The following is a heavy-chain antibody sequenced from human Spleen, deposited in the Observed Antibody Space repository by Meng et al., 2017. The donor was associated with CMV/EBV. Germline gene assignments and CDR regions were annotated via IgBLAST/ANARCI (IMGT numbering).Heavy chain of an antibody. J-gene: IGHJ3*02. CDR2: IYHSGST. D-gene: IGHD3-22*01. Sequence: SSSSSHWWSWVRQPPRKGLEWIGEIYHSGSTSYNPSLRSRVAISVDKSRNQFSLKLSSVTAADTAVYYCARGQGASYDGSGDDAFDIWGQGTVVTVSS. CDR3: ARGQGASYDGSGDDAFDI. V-gene: IGHV4-4*02. CDR1: SSSSSHW.